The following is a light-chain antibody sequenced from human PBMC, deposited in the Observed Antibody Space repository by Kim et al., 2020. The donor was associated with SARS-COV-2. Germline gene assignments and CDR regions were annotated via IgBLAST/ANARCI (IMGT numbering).Light chain of an antibody. J-gene: IGLJ1*01. CDR1: SSDVGDYNY. V-gene: IGLV2-8*01. CDR3: TSYAGSDNYV. Sequence: GQSVTISCTGTSSDVGDYNYVSWYQQHPGKAPKLMIYDVSKRPSGVPDRFSGSKSGNTASLTVSGLQAEDEADYYCTSYAGSDNYVFGTGTKVTVL. CDR2: DVS.